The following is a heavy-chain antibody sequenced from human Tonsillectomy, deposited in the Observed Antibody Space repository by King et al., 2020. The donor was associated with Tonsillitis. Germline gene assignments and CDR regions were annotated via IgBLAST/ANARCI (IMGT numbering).Heavy chain of an antibody. CDR2: IIPIFGTT. CDR1: GGTFSTNA. V-gene: IGHV1-69*12. Sequence: QLVQSGADMKKPGSSLKVSCKASGGTFSTNAISWVRQAPGQGLEWMGGIIPIFGTTNYAQKFQGRITITADESTSTAYKELSSLRSEDTAVYYCARPRRELVRDYYSAMDVWGQGTTVTVSS. J-gene: IGHJ6*02. D-gene: IGHD6-6*01. CDR3: ARPRRELVRDYYSAMDV.